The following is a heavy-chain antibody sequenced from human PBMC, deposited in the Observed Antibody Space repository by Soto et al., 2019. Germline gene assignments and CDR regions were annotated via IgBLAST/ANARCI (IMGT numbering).Heavy chain of an antibody. J-gene: IGHJ4*02. CDR1: GGTFSSYA. Sequence: GAAVKVSCKASGGTFSSYAISWVRQAPGQGLEWMGGIIPIFGTANYAQKFQGRVTITADESTSTAYMELSSLRSEDTAVYYCARDGITMMAGPFDYWGQGTLVTVSS. CDR2: IIPIFGTA. V-gene: IGHV1-69*13. D-gene: IGHD3-22*01. CDR3: ARDGITMMAGPFDY.